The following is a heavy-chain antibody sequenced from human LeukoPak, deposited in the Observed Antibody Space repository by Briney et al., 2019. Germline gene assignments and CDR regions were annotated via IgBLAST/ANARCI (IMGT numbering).Heavy chain of an antibody. CDR1: GGAFTKYA. D-gene: IGHD2-15*01. J-gene: IGHJ6*03. V-gene: IGHV1-69*01. CDR2: IIPIFVTT. Sequence: SVKVSCKASGGAFTKYAISWVRQAPGQGLEWMGGIIPIFVTTNYAQKFQGRVTITADESTSTAYMELSSLTSEDTAVYYCATDQELVADSSPDYYYCMDVWGKGTTVTVSS. CDR3: ATDQELVADSSPDYYYCMDV.